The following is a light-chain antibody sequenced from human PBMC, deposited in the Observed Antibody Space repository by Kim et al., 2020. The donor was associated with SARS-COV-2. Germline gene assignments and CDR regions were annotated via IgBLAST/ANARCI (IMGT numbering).Light chain of an antibody. CDR2: EVS. CDR1: SSDVGSYDR. J-gene: IGLJ3*02. CDR3: TSYTSNSTWV. V-gene: IGLV2-18*02. Sequence: GQSFSISCTGTSSDVGSYDRVSWYQQPPGTAPKVMVYEVSNRPSGVPDRFSGSKSGNTASLTISGLQADDEADYYCTSYTSNSTWVFGGGTQLTVL.